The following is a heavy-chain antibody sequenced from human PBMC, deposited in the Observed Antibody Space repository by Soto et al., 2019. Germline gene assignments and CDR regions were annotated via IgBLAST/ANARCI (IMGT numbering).Heavy chain of an antibody. D-gene: IGHD3-10*01. J-gene: IGHJ5*02. CDR1: GGTFSSYT. Sequence: QVQLVQSGAEVKKPGCSVKVSCKASGGTFSSYTISWVRQPPGQGLEWMGRIIPILGIANYAQKFQGRVTITADKSTSTAYMELSSLRSEDTAVYYCARDREVVEGFDPWGQGTLVTVSS. V-gene: IGHV1-69*08. CDR3: ARDREVVEGFDP. CDR2: IIPILGIA.